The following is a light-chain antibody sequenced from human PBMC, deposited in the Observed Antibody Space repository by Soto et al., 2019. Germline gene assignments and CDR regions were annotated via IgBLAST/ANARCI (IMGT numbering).Light chain of an antibody. CDR2: GAS. Sequence: IVMTQSPATLSVSPGERATLSCRASQSISNNLAWYQQKPGQAPRLLIYGASTRATGIPARFSGGGSGTEFSLTISSLQSEDFAVYYCQQYNSWRTFGGGTKVEIK. CDR3: QQYNSWRT. CDR1: QSISNN. J-gene: IGKJ4*01. V-gene: IGKV3-15*01.